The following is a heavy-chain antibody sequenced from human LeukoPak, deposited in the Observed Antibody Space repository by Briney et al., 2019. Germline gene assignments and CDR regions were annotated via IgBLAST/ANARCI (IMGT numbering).Heavy chain of an antibody. D-gene: IGHD3-22*01. CDR3: ARQFYYLDTSGHEFDY. V-gene: IGHV6-1*01. Sequence: SQTLSLTCAISGDSVSTNSAAWNWIRQSPSRGLEWLGRTYYRSKWYNDYAVSVKSRITINPDTSKNQFSLQLNSVTPEDTAVYYCARQFYYLDTSGHEFDYWGQGTLVTVSS. CDR2: TYYRSKWYN. J-gene: IGHJ4*02. CDR1: GDSVSTNSAA.